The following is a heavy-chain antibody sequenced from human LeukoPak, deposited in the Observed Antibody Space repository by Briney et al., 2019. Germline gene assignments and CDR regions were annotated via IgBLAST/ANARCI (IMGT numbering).Heavy chain of an antibody. J-gene: IGHJ4*02. CDR3: ARVVLWSLNSSGWYYFDY. CDR1: GGSISSSSYY. D-gene: IGHD6-19*01. CDR2: IYYSGST. Sequence: SETLSLTCTVSGGSISSSSYYWGCIRQTPGKGLEWIGSIYYSGSTYYNPSLKSRVTISVDTSKNQFSLKLTSVTAADTAVYYCARVVLWSLNSSGWYYFDYWGQGTLVTVSS. V-gene: IGHV4-39*01.